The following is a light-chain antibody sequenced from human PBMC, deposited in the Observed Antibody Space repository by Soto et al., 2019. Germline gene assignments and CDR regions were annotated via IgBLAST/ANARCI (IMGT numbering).Light chain of an antibody. Sequence: QSALTQPASVSGSPGQSITISCTGTSSDVGAYNYGSWYQQHPGKAPQLMIYDVSNRPSGVSNRFSGSKSGNTASLTISGLQAEDEADYYCSSYTSNSILFGGGTKLTVL. CDR1: SSDVGAYNY. V-gene: IGLV2-14*01. CDR3: SSYTSNSIL. J-gene: IGLJ2*01. CDR2: DVS.